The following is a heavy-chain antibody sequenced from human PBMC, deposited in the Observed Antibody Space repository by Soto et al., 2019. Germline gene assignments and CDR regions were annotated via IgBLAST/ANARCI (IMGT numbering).Heavy chain of an antibody. CDR2: ISWNSGSI. CDR1: GFTFDDYA. D-gene: IGHD3-22*01. Sequence: PGGSLRLSCAASGFTFDDYAMHWVRQAPGKGLEWVPGISWNSGSIGYADSVKGRFTISRDNAKNSLYLQMNSLRAEDTALYYCAKGDYYYDSSGYYALGYGMDVWGQGTTVTVSS. CDR3: AKGDYYYDSSGYYALGYGMDV. J-gene: IGHJ6*02. V-gene: IGHV3-9*01.